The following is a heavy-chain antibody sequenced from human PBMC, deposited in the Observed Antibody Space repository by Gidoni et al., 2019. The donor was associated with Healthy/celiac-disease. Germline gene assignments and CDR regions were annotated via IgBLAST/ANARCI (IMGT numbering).Heavy chain of an antibody. CDR3: ARARIQLWSFLD. J-gene: IGHJ4*02. D-gene: IGHD5-18*01. Sequence: QVQLQESGPGLVKPSETLSLTCTVSGGSISSYYWSWIRQPPRKGLEWIGYIYYSGSTNYNPSLKSRVTISVDTSKNQFSLKLSSVTAADTAVYYCARARIQLWSFLDWGQGTLVTVSS. CDR1: GGSISSYY. V-gene: IGHV4-59*01. CDR2: IYYSGST.